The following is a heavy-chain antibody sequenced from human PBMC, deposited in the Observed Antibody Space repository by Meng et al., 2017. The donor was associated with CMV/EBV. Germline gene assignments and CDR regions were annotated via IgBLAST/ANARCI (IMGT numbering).Heavy chain of an antibody. J-gene: IGHJ4*02. V-gene: IGHV5-51*01. D-gene: IGHD6-6*01. Sequence: TVSCKGSGYSFTSYWIGWVRQMPGKGLEWMGIIYPGDSDTRYRPSFQGQVTISADKSISTAYLQWSSLKASHTAMYYCARGLIAARRGLFDYWGQGTLVTVSS. CDR2: IYPGDSDT. CDR1: GYSFTSYW. CDR3: ARGLIAARRGLFDY.